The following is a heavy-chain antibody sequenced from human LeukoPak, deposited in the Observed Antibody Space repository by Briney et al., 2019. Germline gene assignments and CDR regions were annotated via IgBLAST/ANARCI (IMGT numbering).Heavy chain of an antibody. J-gene: IGHJ4*02. CDR3: AKVPSFEYSSSSVDY. CDR1: GFTFSSYA. V-gene: IGHV3-23*01. CDR2: ISGSGGST. Sequence: PGGSLRLSCAASGFTFSSYAMSWFRQAPGKGLEWFSAISGSGGSTYYADSVKGRFTISRDNSKNTLYLQMNSLRAEDTAVYYCAKVPSFEYSSSSVDYWGQGTLVTVSS. D-gene: IGHD6-6*01.